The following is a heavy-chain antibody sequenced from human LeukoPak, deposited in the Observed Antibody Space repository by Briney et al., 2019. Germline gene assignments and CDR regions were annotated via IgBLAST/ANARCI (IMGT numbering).Heavy chain of an antibody. Sequence: TPSDTLSPTCTVSGGSISSSYYYSGWLRQTPGKGLEWIGSIYYSGSTYYNPSLKSRVTISVETSKNQFSLRLSSVTAADTAVYYCARYSVKPTEKAPFDPWGQGTLVTVSS. D-gene: IGHD2-21*01. V-gene: IGHV4-39*01. CDR2: IYYSGST. CDR1: GGSISSSYYY. J-gene: IGHJ5*02. CDR3: ARYSVKPTEKAPFDP.